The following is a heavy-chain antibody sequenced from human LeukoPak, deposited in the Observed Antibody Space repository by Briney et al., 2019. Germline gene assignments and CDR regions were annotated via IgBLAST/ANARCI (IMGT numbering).Heavy chain of an antibody. CDR2: ISGSGGST. Sequence: SGGSLRLSCAASGFTFSSYAMSWVRQAPGKGLEWVPAISGSGGSTYYADSVKGRFTISRDNSKNTLYLQMNSLRAEDTAVYYCANLGYSYGYFYYWGQGTLVTVSS. J-gene: IGHJ4*02. D-gene: IGHD5-18*01. CDR1: GFTFSSYA. V-gene: IGHV3-23*01. CDR3: ANLGYSYGYFYY.